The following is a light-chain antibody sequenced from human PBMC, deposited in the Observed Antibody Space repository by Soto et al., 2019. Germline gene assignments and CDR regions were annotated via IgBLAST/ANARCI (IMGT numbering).Light chain of an antibody. J-gene: IGKJ1*01. CDR3: QQYGSSQT. V-gene: IGKV3-20*01. CDR1: QSVSSSY. Sequence: IVMTQSPATLSVSPGERSTFSCRAIQSVSSSYLAWYQQKPGQAPRLLIYGASSRATGIPDRFSGSGSGTDFTLTISRLEPEDFAVYYCQQYGSSQTFGQGTKVDIK. CDR2: GAS.